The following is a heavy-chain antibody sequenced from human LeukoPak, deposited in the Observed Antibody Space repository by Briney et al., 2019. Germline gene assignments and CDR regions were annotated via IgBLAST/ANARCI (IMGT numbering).Heavy chain of an antibody. V-gene: IGHV3-49*04. D-gene: IGHD2-2*01. CDR2: IRSEAYGGTI. CDR3: ARGGDFGVPATPGIDAFDI. CDR1: GFTFGHYA. Sequence: GGSLRLSCTGSGFTFGHYAVAWVRQAPGKGLEWVGFIRSEAYGGTIEYAASVKGRFYISRDNSKSIAELQMNSLKTEDTAVYYCARGGDFGVPATPGIDAFDIWGQGTMVTVSS. J-gene: IGHJ3*02.